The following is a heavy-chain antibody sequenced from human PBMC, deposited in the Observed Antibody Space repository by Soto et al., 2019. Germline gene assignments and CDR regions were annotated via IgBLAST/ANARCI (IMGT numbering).Heavy chain of an antibody. D-gene: IGHD4-17*01. CDR1: GLTVSSNY. Sequence: EVQLVESGGGLVQAGGSLRLSCAVSGLTVSSNYMSWVRQAPGKGLEWVSVIYSGGSTYYADSVKGRFTISRDNSKNTLYLQMNSLRAEDTAVYYCAREGIRSPLYYWGQGTLVTVSS. J-gene: IGHJ4*02. V-gene: IGHV3-66*01. CDR2: IYSGGST. CDR3: AREGIRSPLYY.